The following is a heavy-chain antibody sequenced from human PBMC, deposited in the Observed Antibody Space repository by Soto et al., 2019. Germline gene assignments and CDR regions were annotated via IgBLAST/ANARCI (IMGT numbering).Heavy chain of an antibody. CDR2: IYYSGST. CDR3: AREGGIDCSSTSCYVHWFDP. J-gene: IGHJ5*02. V-gene: IGHV4-31*03. CDR1: GGSISSGGYY. D-gene: IGHD2-2*01. Sequence: QVQLQESGPGLVKPSQTLSLTCTVSGGSISSGGYYWSWIRQHPGKGLEWIGYIYYSGSTYYNPSLKSRVTISVDTSKNQFSLKLSSVTAADTAVYYCAREGGIDCSSTSCYVHWFDPWGKGTLVTVSS.